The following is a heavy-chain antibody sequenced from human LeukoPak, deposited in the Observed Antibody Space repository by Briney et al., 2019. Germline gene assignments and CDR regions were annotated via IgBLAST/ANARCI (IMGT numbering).Heavy chain of an antibody. CDR2: IGRSASAI. Sequence: NAGGSLRLSCAASGFTLSDYYMSWVRQAPGKGLEWVSYIGRSASAIYYADSVKGRFTISRDNAKNSLYLQMNSLRAEDTAVYYCARDERKAYYDFWSGQPYYYYMDVWGKGTTVTVSS. CDR1: GFTLSDYY. CDR3: ARDERKAYYDFWSGQPYYYYMDV. J-gene: IGHJ6*03. V-gene: IGHV3-11*04. D-gene: IGHD3-3*01.